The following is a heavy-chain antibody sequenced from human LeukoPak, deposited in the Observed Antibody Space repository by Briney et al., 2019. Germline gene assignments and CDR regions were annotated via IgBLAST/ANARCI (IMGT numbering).Heavy chain of an antibody. CDR1: GFTFSSYG. Sequence: GGSLRLSCAASGFTFSSYGMHWVRQAPGKGLEWVAFIRYDGSNKYYAVSVKGRFTISRDNSKSTLYLQMNSLRAEDTAVYYCAKDPTTPGDYFDYWGQGTLVTVSS. CDR3: AKDPTTPGDYFDY. CDR2: IRYDGSNK. D-gene: IGHD1-14*01. J-gene: IGHJ4*02. V-gene: IGHV3-30*02.